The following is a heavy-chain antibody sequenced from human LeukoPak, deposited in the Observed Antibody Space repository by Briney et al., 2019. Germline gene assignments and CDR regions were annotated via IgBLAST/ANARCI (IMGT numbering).Heavy chain of an antibody. CDR3: ARHRPPIGFDY. J-gene: IGHJ4*02. Sequence: SETLSLTCTVSGGSISSYYWSWIREPPGKGLEWIGYIYYSGSTNYNPSLKSRVTISVDTSKNQFSLKLSSVTAADTAVYYCARHRPPIGFDYWGQGTLVTVSS. V-gene: IGHV4-59*08. CDR2: IYYSGST. CDR1: GGSISSYY. D-gene: IGHD1-26*01.